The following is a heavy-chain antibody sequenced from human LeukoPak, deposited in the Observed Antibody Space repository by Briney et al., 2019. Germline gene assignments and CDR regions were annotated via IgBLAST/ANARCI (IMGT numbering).Heavy chain of an antibody. CDR3: AKDRPGYGLFDY. Sequence: SETLSLTCTVSGGSISGYYWSWLRQPPGKGLEWIGYLYYDGSTTYNPSLKRRVTISLDTSKNQFFLKLSSVTAADTAVYYCAKDRPGYGLFDYWGHGTLVTVSS. V-gene: IGHV4-59*12. J-gene: IGHJ4*01. CDR2: LYYDGST. CDR1: GGSISGYY. D-gene: IGHD5-18*01.